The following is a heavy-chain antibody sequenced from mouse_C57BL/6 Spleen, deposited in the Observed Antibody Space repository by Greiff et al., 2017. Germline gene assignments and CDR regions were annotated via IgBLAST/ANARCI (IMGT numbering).Heavy chain of an antibody. CDR2: IYPGNSDT. Sequence: EVQLQQSGTVLARPGASVKMSCKTSGYTFTSYWMHWVKQRPGQGLEWIGAIYPGNSDTSSNQKFKGKAKLTAVTSASTAYVELSSLTNEDSAVYYCTGEGSYVPYYAMDYWGQGTSVTVSS. CDR3: TGEGSYVPYYAMDY. D-gene: IGHD1-1*02. V-gene: IGHV1-5*01. CDR1: GYTFTSYW. J-gene: IGHJ4*01.